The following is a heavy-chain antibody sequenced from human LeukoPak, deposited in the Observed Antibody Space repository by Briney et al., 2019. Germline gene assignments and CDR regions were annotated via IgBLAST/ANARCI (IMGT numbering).Heavy chain of an antibody. CDR2: ISAYNGNT. CDR1: GYTFTSYG. V-gene: IGHV1-18*01. D-gene: IGHD3-9*01. J-gene: IGHJ3*02. Sequence: GASVKVSCKASGYTFTSYGISWVRQAPGQGLEWMGWISAYNGNTNYAQKLQGRVTMTRNTSISTAYMELSSLRSEDSAVYYCARGLGYDILTGPDAFDIWGQGTMVTVSS. CDR3: ARGLGYDILTGPDAFDI.